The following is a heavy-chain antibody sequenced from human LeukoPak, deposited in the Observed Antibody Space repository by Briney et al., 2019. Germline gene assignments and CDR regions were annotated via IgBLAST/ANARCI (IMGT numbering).Heavy chain of an antibody. CDR1: GFTVSSNY. CDR2: IYSDSGGST. Sequence: GGSLRLSCAASGFTVSSNYMSWVRQAPGKGLEWVSVIYSDSGGSTYHADSVKGRFTMSRDNSKNTLYLHMNSLRAEDTAVYYCARGFTHDYGDYFDYWGQGTLVTVSS. CDR3: ARGFTHDYGDYFDY. D-gene: IGHD4-17*01. V-gene: IGHV3-66*01. J-gene: IGHJ4*02.